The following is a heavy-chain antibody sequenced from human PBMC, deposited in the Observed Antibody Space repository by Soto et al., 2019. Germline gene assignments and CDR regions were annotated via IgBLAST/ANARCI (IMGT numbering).Heavy chain of an antibody. V-gene: IGHV1-2*04. J-gene: IGHJ4*02. CDR2: INPNSGGT. CDR3: ARDSPYSSSWGYYFDY. Sequence: ASVKVSCKASGYTFTGYYMHWVRQAPRQGLEWMGWINPNSGGTNYAQKFQGWVTMTRDTSISTAYMELSRLRSGDTAVYYCARDSPYSSSWGYYFDYWGQGTLVTVSS. CDR1: GYTFTGYY. D-gene: IGHD6-13*01.